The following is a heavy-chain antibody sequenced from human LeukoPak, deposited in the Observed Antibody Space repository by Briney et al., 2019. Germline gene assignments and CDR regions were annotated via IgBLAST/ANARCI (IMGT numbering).Heavy chain of an antibody. V-gene: IGHV4-38-2*02. CDR3: ARAYSSSWYWNWFDP. CDR1: GYSISSGYY. CDR2: IYPTGST. Sequence: SETLSLTCTVSGYSISSGYYWGWIRQPPGKGLQWIGNIYPTGSTYYNPSLKSRVTISVDTSKNQFSLKVSSVSAADTAVYYCARAYSSSWYWNWFDPWGQGTLVTVSS. J-gene: IGHJ5*02. D-gene: IGHD6-13*01.